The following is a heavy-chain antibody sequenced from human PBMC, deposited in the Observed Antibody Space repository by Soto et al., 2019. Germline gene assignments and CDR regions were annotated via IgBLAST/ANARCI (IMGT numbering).Heavy chain of an antibody. V-gene: IGHV3-49*03. D-gene: IGHD2-2*01. J-gene: IGHJ4*02. CDR2: IRGSPYGRTS. Sequence: GGSLRLSCTASGFTFSEYGVSWFRLGPGKGLEWVGFIRGSPYGRTSEYGASVKDRFTFSRDDSTSIAYLQMNSLKTDDTAVYYCSRMDRTSHSCSYLSEYWGQGTLVTVSS. CDR3: SRMDRTSHSCSYLSEY. CDR1: GFTFSEYG.